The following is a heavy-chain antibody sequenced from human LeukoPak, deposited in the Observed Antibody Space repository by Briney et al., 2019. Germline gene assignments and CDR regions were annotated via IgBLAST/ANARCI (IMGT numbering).Heavy chain of an antibody. CDR1: GFTFSSYG. CDR3: AKDVITMIGITYFDY. V-gene: IGHV3-23*01. Sequence: GGSLRLSCAASGFTFSSYGMSWVRQAPGKGLEWVSAISGSGGSTYYADSVKGRFTISRDNSKNTLYLQMNSLRAEDTAAYYCAKDVITMIGITYFDYWGQGTLVTVSS. D-gene: IGHD3-22*01. J-gene: IGHJ4*02. CDR2: ISGSGGST.